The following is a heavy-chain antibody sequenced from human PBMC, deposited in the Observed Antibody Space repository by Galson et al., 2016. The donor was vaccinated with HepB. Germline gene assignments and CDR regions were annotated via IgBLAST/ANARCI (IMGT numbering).Heavy chain of an antibody. D-gene: IGHD3-9*01. CDR1: GYTFFNYY. J-gene: IGHJ2*01. Sequence: SVKVSCKASGYTFFNYYIHWVRQAPGQGLEWMAMINPSSGSTIYAREFQGKISVTRDTASVPSDTSTGTVHLFLSSLRHEDTAVYYCARLGGTSTGYDNFGNLRGYFDLWGRGSLVTVSS. CDR2: INPSSGST. CDR3: ARLGGTSTGYDNFGNLRGYFDL. V-gene: IGHV1-46*01.